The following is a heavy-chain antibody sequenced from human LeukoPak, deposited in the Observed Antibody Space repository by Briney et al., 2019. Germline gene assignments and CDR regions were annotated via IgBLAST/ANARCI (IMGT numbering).Heavy chain of an antibody. D-gene: IGHD2-21*02. Sequence: SETLSLTCTVSGGSIRSYYWTWIRQPPGKGLEWIGYMYYTGSTKYNPSLKSRVSISVDTSKNQFSLTLTSVTAADTAVHYCAAVVVSGTPYFDYWGQGTLVTVSS. V-gene: IGHV4-59*03. CDR2: MYYTGST. CDR1: GGSIRSYY. CDR3: AAVVVSGTPYFDY. J-gene: IGHJ4*02.